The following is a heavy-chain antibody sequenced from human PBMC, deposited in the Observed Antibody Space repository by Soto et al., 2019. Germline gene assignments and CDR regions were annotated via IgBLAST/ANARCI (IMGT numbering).Heavy chain of an antibody. J-gene: IGHJ4*02. CDR2: IRNKGNNYAT. V-gene: IGHV3-73*01. D-gene: IGHD1-1*01. CDR3: NIYVGDNWSYSNYFDY. Sequence: EVQLVESGGGLVQPGGSLKLSCAASGFTFSGSAMHWVRQASGKGLEWVGRIRNKGNNYATAYAASVKGRFTISRDDSNNTAYLQMNSLKTEDTAVYDCNIYVGDNWSYSNYFDYWGQRTLVTVSS. CDR1: GFTFSGSA.